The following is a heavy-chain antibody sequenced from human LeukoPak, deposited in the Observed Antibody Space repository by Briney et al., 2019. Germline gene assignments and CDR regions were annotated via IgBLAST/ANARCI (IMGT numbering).Heavy chain of an antibody. V-gene: IGHV3-30*18. CDR3: AKAGYYYDSSGYWALEFDP. CDR2: ISYDGSNK. Sequence: GRSLRLSCAASGFTFSSYGMHWVRQAPGKGLEWVAVISYDGSNKYYADSVKGRFTISRDNSKNTLYLQMNSLRAEDTAVYYCAKAGYYYDSSGYWALEFDPWGQGTLVTVSS. CDR1: GFTFSSYG. D-gene: IGHD3-22*01. J-gene: IGHJ5*02.